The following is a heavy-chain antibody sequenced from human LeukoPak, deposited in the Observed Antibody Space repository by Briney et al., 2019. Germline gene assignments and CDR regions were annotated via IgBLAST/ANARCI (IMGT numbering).Heavy chain of an antibody. Sequence: GGSLRLSCAASGFTFSTYTMNWVRQAPGKGLEWVSSISSSSTYRYYADSVKGRFTISRDNAKNSLYLQMNSLRAEDTAVYYCARDGLAVAGTSYWGQGTLVTVSS. J-gene: IGHJ4*02. D-gene: IGHD6-19*01. CDR2: ISSSSTYR. CDR3: ARDGLAVAGTSY. V-gene: IGHV3-21*01. CDR1: GFTFSTYT.